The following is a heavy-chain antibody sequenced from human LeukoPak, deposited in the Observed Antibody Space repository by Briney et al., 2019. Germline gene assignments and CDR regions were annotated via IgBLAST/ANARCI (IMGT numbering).Heavy chain of an antibody. CDR1: GYTFTSYG. CDR2: ISAYNGNT. Sequence: ASVKVSCKASGYTFTSYGISGVRQAPGQGLEGMGWISAYNGNTNYAQKLEGRVTMTTDTSTSTAYMELRSLRSDDTAVYYCARDYPYSSSSLSYYYYGMDVWGQGTTVTVSS. D-gene: IGHD6-6*01. CDR3: ARDYPYSSSSLSYYYYGMDV. J-gene: IGHJ6*02. V-gene: IGHV1-18*01.